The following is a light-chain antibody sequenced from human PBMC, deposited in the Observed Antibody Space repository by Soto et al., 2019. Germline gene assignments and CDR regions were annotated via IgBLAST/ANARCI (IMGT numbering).Light chain of an antibody. Sequence: QSMLTQPPSVSAAPGQKVTISCSGSSSNIGNNYVSWYQQLPETAPKLLIFENDRRFSGIPDRFSGSKSGTSATLGITGVQTGDEADYYCGTWDSSLSAVVFGGGPKLTVL. V-gene: IGLV1-51*02. CDR2: END. J-gene: IGLJ2*01. CDR3: GTWDSSLSAVV. CDR1: SSNIGNNY.